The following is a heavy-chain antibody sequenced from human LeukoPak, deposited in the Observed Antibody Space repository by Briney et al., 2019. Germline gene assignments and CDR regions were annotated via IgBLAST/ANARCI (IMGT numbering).Heavy chain of an antibody. CDR3: ARTTRVTPDGRAEYFED. Sequence: PSETLSLTCTVSGVSISTSCWSWIRQSPGRGLEWVGYRCDDGRDLYNPSLRGRVSRVTISVDASEKQFSLSLRSVTAADTAMYYCARTTRVTPDGRAEYFEDWGQGTLVIVSS. CDR2: RCDDGRD. V-gene: IGHV4-59*03. J-gene: IGHJ1*01. D-gene: IGHD4-11*01. CDR1: GVSISTSC.